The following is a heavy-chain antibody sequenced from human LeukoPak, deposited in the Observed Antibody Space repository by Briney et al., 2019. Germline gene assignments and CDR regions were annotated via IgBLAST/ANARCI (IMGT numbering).Heavy chain of an antibody. CDR1: GFTFSSYG. CDR3: ARDGGGANTLDY. V-gene: IGHV3-33*01. D-gene: IGHD1-26*01. J-gene: IGHJ4*02. CDR2: IWYDGSNK. Sequence: PGGSLRLSCAASGFTFSSYGMHWVRQAPGKGLEWVAVIWYDGSNKYYADSVKGRFTISRDNSKNTLYLQMNSLRAEDTAVHYCARDGGGANTLDYWGQGTLVTVSS.